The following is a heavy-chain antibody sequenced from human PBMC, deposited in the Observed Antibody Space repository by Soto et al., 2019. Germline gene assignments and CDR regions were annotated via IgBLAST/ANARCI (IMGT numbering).Heavy chain of an antibody. CDR3: AKDGIQLYRGTGWY. CDR2: ISGSGGST. Sequence: EVQLLESGGGLVQPGGSLRLSCAASGFTFSSYAMSWVRQAPGKGLEWVSAISGSGGSTYYADSVKGRFTISRDNSKNTLYLQMNSLRDEDTAVYYCAKDGIQLYRGTGWYWGQGTLVTVSS. J-gene: IGHJ4*02. V-gene: IGHV3-23*01. CDR1: GFTFSSYA. D-gene: IGHD5-18*01.